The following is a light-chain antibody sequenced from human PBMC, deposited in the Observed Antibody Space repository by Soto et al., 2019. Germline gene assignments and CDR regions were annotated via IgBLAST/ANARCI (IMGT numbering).Light chain of an antibody. CDR1: SSNIGENP. Sequence: QSVLTQPPSVSAAPGQKVTISCSGTSSNIGENPVFWYQQVPITAPKLLIYDNNRRPSGIPDRFSGSKSGTSATLGITGLQTGDEGDYYCVAWDNGLSAVIFGGGTKLTVL. CDR2: DNN. J-gene: IGLJ2*01. V-gene: IGLV1-51*01. CDR3: VAWDNGLSAVI.